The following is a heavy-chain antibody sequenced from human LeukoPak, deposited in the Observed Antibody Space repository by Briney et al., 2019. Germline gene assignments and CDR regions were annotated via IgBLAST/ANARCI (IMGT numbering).Heavy chain of an antibody. D-gene: IGHD3-22*01. CDR3: ARESNSGYYLSY. CDR2: IYNDGRT. J-gene: IGHJ4*02. V-gene: IGHV3-66*01. CDR1: GFTFSSYA. Sequence: QSGGSLRLSCAASGFTFSSYAMSWVRQAPGKGLEWVSVIYNDGRTYYADSVKGRFTISRDNSKNTLYLQMNSLRAEDTAVYYCARESNSGYYLSYWGQGTLVTVSS.